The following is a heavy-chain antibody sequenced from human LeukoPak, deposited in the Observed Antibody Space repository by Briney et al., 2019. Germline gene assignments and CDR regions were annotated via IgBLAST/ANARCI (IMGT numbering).Heavy chain of an antibody. D-gene: IGHD2-2*01. CDR2: IIPIFGTA. CDR3: ARDRVPAALVTGAFDI. Sequence: ASVKVSCKASGGTFSSYAISWVRQAPGQGLEWMGGIIPIFGTANYAQRFQGRVTITTDESTSTAYMELSSLRSEDTAVYYCARDRVPAALVTGAFDIWGQGTMVTVSS. CDR1: GGTFSSYA. V-gene: IGHV1-69*05. J-gene: IGHJ3*02.